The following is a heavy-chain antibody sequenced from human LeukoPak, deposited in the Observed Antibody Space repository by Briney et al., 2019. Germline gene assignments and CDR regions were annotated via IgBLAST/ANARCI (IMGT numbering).Heavy chain of an antibody. D-gene: IGHD3-9*01. CDR2: INPASGMNPNSGGT. J-gene: IGHJ4*02. V-gene: IGHV1-2*02. CDR1: GYRFSDYN. Sequence: ASVRVSCKASGYRFSDYNIHWVRQAPGQGLEWMGWINPASGMNPNSGGTYYAQKFKGRVTMTTDTSISTFYIQLSSLTADDTAVYYCARDFDWGPDYWGQGTLVTVSS. CDR3: ARDFDWGPDY.